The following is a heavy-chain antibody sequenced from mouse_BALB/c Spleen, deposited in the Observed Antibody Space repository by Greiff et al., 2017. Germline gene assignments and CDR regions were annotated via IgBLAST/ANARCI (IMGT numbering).Heavy chain of an antibody. D-gene: IGHD1-1*02. Sequence: VQRVESGPGLVQPSQSLSITCTVSGFSLTSYGVHWVRQSPGKGLEWLGVIWSGGSTDYNAAFISRLSISKDNSKSQVFFKMNSLQANDTAIYYCARKRYYGGSWFAYWGQGTLVTVSA. CDR3: ARKRYYGGSWFAY. V-gene: IGHV2-2*02. CDR2: IWSGGST. J-gene: IGHJ3*01. CDR1: GFSLTSYG.